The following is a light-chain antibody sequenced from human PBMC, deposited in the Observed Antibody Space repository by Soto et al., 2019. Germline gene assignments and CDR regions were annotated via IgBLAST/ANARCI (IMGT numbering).Light chain of an antibody. CDR1: QKITSY. Sequence: DIQMTQSPSSLSASVGDRVTITCRASQKITSYLNWYQQKPGKAPKLLIYDASTLQSGVPSRFSGGGSGTDFTLTISNLQPEYCATYYCQQSYSTPPTFGQGTKGEI. CDR2: DAS. CDR3: QQSYSTPPT. J-gene: IGKJ1*01. V-gene: IGKV1-39*01.